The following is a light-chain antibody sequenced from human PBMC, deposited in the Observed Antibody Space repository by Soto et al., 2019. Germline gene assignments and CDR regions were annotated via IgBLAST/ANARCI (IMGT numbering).Light chain of an antibody. CDR2: KAS. V-gene: IGKV1-5*03. CDR1: QTISSW. J-gene: IGKJ1*01. CDR3: QHYNSYSEA. Sequence: DIQMTQSPSTLSGSVGDRVTIPCRASQTISSWLAWYQQKPGKDPKLLIYKASTLKSGVPSRFSGSGSGTEFTLTISSLQPDDFATYYCQHYNSYSEAFGQGTKVEIK.